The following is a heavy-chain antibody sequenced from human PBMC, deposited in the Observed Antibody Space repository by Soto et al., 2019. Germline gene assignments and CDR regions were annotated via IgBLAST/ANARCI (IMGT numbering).Heavy chain of an antibody. CDR1: GFTFSSYG. J-gene: IGHJ6*02. Sequence: GGSLRLSCAASGFTFSSYGMHWVRQAPGKGLEWVAVIWYDGSNKYYADSVKGRFTISRDNSKNTLYLQMNSLRAEDTAVYYCAGPLPYYYYGMDVWGQGTTVTVSS. CDR2: IWYDGSNK. V-gene: IGHV3-33*01. CDR3: AGPLPYYYYGMDV. D-gene: IGHD2-21*01.